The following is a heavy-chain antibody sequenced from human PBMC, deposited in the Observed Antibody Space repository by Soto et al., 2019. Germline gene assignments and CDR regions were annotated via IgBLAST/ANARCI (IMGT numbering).Heavy chain of an antibody. V-gene: IGHV4-30-4*08. CDR3: ARVRYSGYDRDFDY. D-gene: IGHD5-12*01. CDR2: IYYSGST. CDR1: DGSISGGDYY. Sequence: SETLSLSWTVSDGSISGGDYYWSCMRQPPGKGLEWIGYIYYSGSTYYNPSLMSRLTISVDTSKNQFSLKLSSVTAADTAVYYCARVRYSGYDRDFDYWGQGTLVTVSS. J-gene: IGHJ4*02.